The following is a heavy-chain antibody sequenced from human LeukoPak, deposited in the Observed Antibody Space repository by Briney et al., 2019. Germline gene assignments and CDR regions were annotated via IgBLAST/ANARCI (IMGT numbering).Heavy chain of an antibody. CDR3: ARSTLIEYYDFWSGYYEANYFDY. V-gene: IGHV4-59*01. CDR1: GGSISSYY. Sequence: PSETLSLTCTASGGSISSYYWSWIRRPPGKGLEWIGYIYYSGSTNYNPSLKSRVTISVDTSKNQFSLKLSSVTAADTAVYYCARSTLIEYYDFWSGYYEANYFDYWGQGTLVTVSS. J-gene: IGHJ4*02. CDR2: IYYSGST. D-gene: IGHD3-3*01.